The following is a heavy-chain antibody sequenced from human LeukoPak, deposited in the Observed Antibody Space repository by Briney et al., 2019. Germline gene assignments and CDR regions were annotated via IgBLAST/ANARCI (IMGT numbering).Heavy chain of an antibody. D-gene: IGHD3-9*01. CDR3: ARSPDILTGENFDY. CDR2: INPKSGGT. J-gene: IGHJ4*02. CDR1: GYTFTSYD. V-gene: IGHV1-2*02. Sequence: GASVKVSCKASGYTFTSYDINWVRQAPGQGLEWMGWINPKSGGTNEAQKLHDRVTMTRDTSIRTAYMEVSRLRSDDTAVYYCARSPDILTGENFDYWGQGTLVTVSS.